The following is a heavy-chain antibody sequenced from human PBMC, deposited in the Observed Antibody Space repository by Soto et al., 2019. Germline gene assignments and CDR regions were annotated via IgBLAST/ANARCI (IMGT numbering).Heavy chain of an antibody. D-gene: IGHD2-15*01. CDR2: ISLSGDWT. CDR1: GFSFINYA. J-gene: IGHJ4*02. CDR3: AKDSSCSGGNCYFDY. V-gene: IGHV3-23*01. Sequence: EVQLLESGGGLVQPGGSLRLSCAASGFSFINYAMSWVRQAPGKGLEWVSDISLSGDWTYYADSVRGRFAISRDNPQNPLYLQMNSLTGEDTALYYCAKDSSCSGGNCYFDYWGQGILVTVSS.